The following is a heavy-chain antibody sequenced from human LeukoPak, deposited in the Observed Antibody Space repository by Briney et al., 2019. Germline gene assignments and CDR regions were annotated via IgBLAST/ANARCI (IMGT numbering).Heavy chain of an antibody. V-gene: IGHV1-8*03. J-gene: IGHJ4*02. Sequence: GASVKVSCKASGYTFTSYDINWVRQATGQGLEGMGWMNPNSGNTGYAQRFQGRVTITRNTSISTAYMELSSLRSEDTAVYYCARLPTAMDDYGDYEDLGGFDYWGQGTLVTVSS. CDR3: ARLPTAMDDYGDYEDLGGFDY. D-gene: IGHD4-17*01. CDR1: GYTFTSYD. CDR2: MNPNSGNT.